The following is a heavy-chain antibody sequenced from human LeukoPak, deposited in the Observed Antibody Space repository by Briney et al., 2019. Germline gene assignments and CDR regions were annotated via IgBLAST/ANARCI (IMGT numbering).Heavy chain of an antibody. D-gene: IGHD7-27*01. CDR3: AKARPGVGPYYYYGMDV. J-gene: IGHJ6*02. V-gene: IGHV3-23*01. CDR1: GFTFSSYA. CDR2: ISGSGGST. Sequence: GRSLRLSCAASGFTFSSYAISWVRQAPGKGLEWVSAISGSGGSTYYADSVKGRFTISRDNSKNTLYLQMNSLRAEDTAVYYCAKARPGVGPYYYYGMDVWGQGTTVTVSS.